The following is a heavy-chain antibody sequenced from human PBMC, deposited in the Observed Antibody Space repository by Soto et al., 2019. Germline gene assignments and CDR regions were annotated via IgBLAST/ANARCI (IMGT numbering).Heavy chain of an antibody. J-gene: IGHJ4*02. CDR3: ARGRITMIVVAHYYFDY. D-gene: IGHD3-22*01. CDR1: GGSFSGYY. Sequence: PSETLSLTCAVYGGSFSGYYWSWIRQPPGKGLEWIGEINHSGSTNYNPSLKSRVTISVDTSKNQFSLKLSSVTAADTAVYYCARGRITMIVVAHYYFDYWGQGNLVTVSS. CDR2: INHSGST. V-gene: IGHV4-34*01.